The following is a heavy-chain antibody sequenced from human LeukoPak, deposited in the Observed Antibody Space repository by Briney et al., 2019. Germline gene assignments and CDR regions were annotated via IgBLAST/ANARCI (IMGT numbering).Heavy chain of an antibody. CDR1: GFTFTNYA. V-gene: IGHV3-23*01. Sequence: QPGGSLRLSCAASGFTFTNYAMTWVRQAPGKGLEWVSGISGSGDNTYYADSVKGRFTISRDNFKNMVFLQMNSLRAEDTAVYYCAKDNGGFGELFRDYFDYWGQGTLVTVSS. J-gene: IGHJ4*02. D-gene: IGHD3-10*01. CDR3: AKDNGGFGELFRDYFDY. CDR2: ISGSGDNT.